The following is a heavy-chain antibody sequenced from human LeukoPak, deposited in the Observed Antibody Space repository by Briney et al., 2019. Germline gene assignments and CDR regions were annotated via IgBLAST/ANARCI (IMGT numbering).Heavy chain of an antibody. D-gene: IGHD3-10*01. V-gene: IGHV1-8*01. CDR2: MNPHNGNT. CDR1: GYTFTSYN. J-gene: IGHJ3*02. CDR3: ARCYGSGRWALDI. Sequence: ASVKVSCKASGYTFTSYNINWVRQATGQGLEWMGWMNPHNGNTGYAQKFQGRVTMTRNTSISTAYMELSSLRSEDTAVYYCARCYGSGRWALDIWGQGTMVTVSS.